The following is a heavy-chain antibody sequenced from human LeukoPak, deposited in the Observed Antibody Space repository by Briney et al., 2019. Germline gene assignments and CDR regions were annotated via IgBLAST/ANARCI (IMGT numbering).Heavy chain of an antibody. D-gene: IGHD3-10*01. CDR1: GFTFSSYG. Sequence: PGGSLRLSCAASGFTFSSYGMSWVRQAPGKGLEWVSAISGSGGSTYYADSMKGRFTISRDNSKNTLYLQMNSLRAEDTAVYYCAKDDAWLRFGEWSQGTLVTVSS. CDR2: ISGSGGST. V-gene: IGHV3-23*01. J-gene: IGHJ4*02. CDR3: AKDDAWLRFGE.